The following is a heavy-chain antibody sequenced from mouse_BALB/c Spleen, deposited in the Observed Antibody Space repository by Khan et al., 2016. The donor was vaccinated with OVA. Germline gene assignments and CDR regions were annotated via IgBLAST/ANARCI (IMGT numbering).Heavy chain of an antibody. CDR1: TYTFTDYS. CDR2: INTETGEP. D-gene: IGHD2-1*01. V-gene: IGHV9-2-1*01. Sequence: QIQLVQSGPELKKPGETVKISCKASTYTFTDYSIHWVKQAPGKDLRWMGWINTETGEPKSADDFKGRFALSLETSASTAYLQINNLKNEESATYFCATCSYYGSVDDWGQDTTLTISS. J-gene: IGHJ2*01. CDR3: ATCSYYGSVDD.